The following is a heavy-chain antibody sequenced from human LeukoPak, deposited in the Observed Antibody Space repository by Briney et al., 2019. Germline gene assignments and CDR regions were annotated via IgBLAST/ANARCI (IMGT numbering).Heavy chain of an antibody. CDR2: ISGSGGST. CDR3: AKDRRSGSSYFDY. J-gene: IGHJ4*02. CDR1: GFTFSSYA. V-gene: IGHV3-23*01. Sequence: PGGSLRLSCAASGFTFSSYAMSWVRQAPVKALEWVSAISGSGGSTYYADSVKGRFTISRDNSKNTLYLQMNSLRAEDTAVYYCAKDRRSGSSYFDYWGQGTLVTVSS. D-gene: IGHD1-26*01.